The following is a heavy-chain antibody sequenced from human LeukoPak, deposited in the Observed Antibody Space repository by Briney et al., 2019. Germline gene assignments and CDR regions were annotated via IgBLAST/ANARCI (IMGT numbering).Heavy chain of an antibody. CDR1: GGSISSSSAY. CDR2: IYYSKNT. Sequence: SEPLSLTCTVSGGSISSSSAYWGWIRQPPGKGLEWIGSIYYSKNTYYNPSLKSRVTISADTSKNQFSLTLGSVSATDTAVYYCVSPRGFSYGYFDYWGQGTLVTVSS. CDR3: VSPRGFSYGYFDY. D-gene: IGHD5-18*01. V-gene: IGHV4-39*01. J-gene: IGHJ4*02.